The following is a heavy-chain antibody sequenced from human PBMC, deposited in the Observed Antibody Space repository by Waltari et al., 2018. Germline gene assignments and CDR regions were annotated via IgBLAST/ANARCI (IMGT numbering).Heavy chain of an antibody. CDR2: IKHDGSEK. CDR1: GFTFDTYR. Sequence: EVQLVESGGGLVQPGGSLRLSCAASGFTFDTYRMSWVRQAPGKGLEWVANIKHDGSEKYSVDSVKGRFIISRDNAKNSMYLDMNSLRAEDTAVYYCARENSWWDLRRGYYYYMDVWGKGTTVTVSS. D-gene: IGHD1-26*01. V-gene: IGHV3-7*01. CDR3: ARENSWWDLRRGYYYYMDV. J-gene: IGHJ6*03.